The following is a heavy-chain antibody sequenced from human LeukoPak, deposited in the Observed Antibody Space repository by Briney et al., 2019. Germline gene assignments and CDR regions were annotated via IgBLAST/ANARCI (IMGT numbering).Heavy chain of an antibody. CDR3: ARDPSGHGLDV. Sequence: GGSLRLSCAASGFTFGSYWMQWVRQTPEKGLVWVAHINNDGSNTIYADSVKGRFTTSRDNAKNTLYLQMNSLRAGDTAVYYCARDPSGHGLDVWGQGTTVTVSS. J-gene: IGHJ6*02. CDR2: INNDGSNT. V-gene: IGHV3-74*01. CDR1: GFTFGSYW.